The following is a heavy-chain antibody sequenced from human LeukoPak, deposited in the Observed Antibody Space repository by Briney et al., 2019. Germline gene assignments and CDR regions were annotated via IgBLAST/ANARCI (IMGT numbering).Heavy chain of an antibody. CDR2: INHSGST. J-gene: IGHJ3*02. V-gene: IGHV4-34*01. CDR1: GGSFSGYY. Sequence: PSETLSLTCAVYGGSFSGYYWSWIRQPPGKGLEWIGEINHSGSTNYNPSLKSRVTISVDTSKNQFSLKLSSVTAADTAVYYCAAYEVGNSWAQAFDIWGQGTMVTVSS. CDR3: AAYEVGNSWAQAFDI. D-gene: IGHD6-13*01.